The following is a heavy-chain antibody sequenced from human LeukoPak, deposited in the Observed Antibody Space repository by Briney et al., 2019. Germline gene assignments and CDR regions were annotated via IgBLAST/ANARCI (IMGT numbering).Heavy chain of an antibody. Sequence: SETLSLTCTVSGYSISSGYYWGWIRQPPGKGLEWIGSIYHSGSTYYNPSLKSRVTISVDTSKNQFSLKLSSVTAADTAVYYCARAGFLEWLRGDYFDYWGQGTLVTVSS. V-gene: IGHV4-38-2*02. CDR2: IYHSGST. CDR1: GYSISSGYY. J-gene: IGHJ4*02. D-gene: IGHD3-3*01. CDR3: ARAGFLEWLRGDYFDY.